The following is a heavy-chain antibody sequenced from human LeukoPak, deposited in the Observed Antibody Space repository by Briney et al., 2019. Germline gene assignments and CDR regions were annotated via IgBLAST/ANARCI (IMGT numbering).Heavy chain of an antibody. CDR3: ARVAGTHPWFDP. Sequence: GASVKVSCKASGGTFSSYAISWVRQAPGQGLEWMGGINPIFGTANYAQKFQGRVTITADESTSTAYMELNSLRSRDTAVNYWARVAGTHPWFDPWGQGTLVTVSS. D-gene: IGHD1-7*01. CDR1: GGTFSSYA. V-gene: IGHV1-69*13. J-gene: IGHJ5*02. CDR2: INPIFGTA.